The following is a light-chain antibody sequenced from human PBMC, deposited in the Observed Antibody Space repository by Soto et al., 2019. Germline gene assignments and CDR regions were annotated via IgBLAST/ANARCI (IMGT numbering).Light chain of an antibody. V-gene: IGLV2-14*01. CDR2: EVS. CDR1: SSDVGGYNY. J-gene: IGLJ3*02. Sequence: QSVLTQPASVSGSPGQSITISCTGTSSDVGGYNYVSWYQQHSGKAPKLMIYEVSNRPSGVSNRFSGSKSGNTASLTISGLQAEDEADYYCCSYARGSRAFGGGTKLTVL. CDR3: CSYARGSRA.